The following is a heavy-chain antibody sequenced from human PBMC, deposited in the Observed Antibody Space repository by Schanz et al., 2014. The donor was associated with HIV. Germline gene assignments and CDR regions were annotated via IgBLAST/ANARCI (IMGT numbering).Heavy chain of an antibody. V-gene: IGHV3-33*03. CDR3: AKVARWDYYGMDV. Sequence: QVQLVESGGGVVQPGRSLRLSCAASGFSFSSYGMHWVRQAPGKGLEWVAILWFDGSIDYYVDSVKGRFTVFRDNSKNTLYLQMNSLRTEDTAVYYCAKVARWDYYGMDVWGQGTTVTVSS. CDR2: LWFDGSID. J-gene: IGHJ6*02. CDR1: GFSFSSYG.